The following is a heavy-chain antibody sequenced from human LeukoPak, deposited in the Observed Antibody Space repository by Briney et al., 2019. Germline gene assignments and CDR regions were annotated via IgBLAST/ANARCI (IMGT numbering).Heavy chain of an antibody. D-gene: IGHD1-7*01. CDR2: IYYSGST. CDR3: ARAGFNWNFNWEYYFDY. V-gene: IGHV4-59*01. J-gene: IGHJ4*02. Sequence: SETLSLTCTVSGGSISSYYWSWIRQPPGKGLEWIGYIYYSGSTNYNPSLKSRVTISVDTSKNQFSLKLSSVTAADTAVYYCARAGFNWNFNWEYYFDYWGQGTLVTVSS. CDR1: GGSISSYY.